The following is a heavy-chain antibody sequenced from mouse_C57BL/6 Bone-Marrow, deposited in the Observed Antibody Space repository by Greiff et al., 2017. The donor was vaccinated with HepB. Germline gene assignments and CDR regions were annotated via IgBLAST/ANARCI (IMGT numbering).Heavy chain of an antibody. Sequence: VQLQQSGAELARPGASVKLSCKASGYTFTSYGISWVKQRTGQGLEWIGEIYPRSGNTYYNEKFKGKATLTADKFSSTAYMELRSLTSEDSAVYFCARYYGSISWFAYWGQGTLVTVSA. D-gene: IGHD1-1*01. CDR2: IYPRSGNT. J-gene: IGHJ3*01. CDR3: ARYYGSISWFAY. CDR1: GYTFTSYG. V-gene: IGHV1-81*01.